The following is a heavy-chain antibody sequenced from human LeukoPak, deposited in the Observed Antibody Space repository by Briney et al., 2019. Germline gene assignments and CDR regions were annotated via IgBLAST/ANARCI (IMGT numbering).Heavy chain of an antibody. V-gene: IGHV4-38-2*02. Sequence: PSETLSLTCTVSGYSISSDYYWGWIRQPPGKGLEWIGSIYHSGSTYYSPSLKSRVSISVDTSKNQFSLKLSSVTAADTAVYYCARLHDYGDYYADHWGQGTLVTVSS. D-gene: IGHD4-17*01. J-gene: IGHJ5*02. CDR3: ARLHDYGDYYADH. CDR2: IYHSGST. CDR1: GYSISSDYY.